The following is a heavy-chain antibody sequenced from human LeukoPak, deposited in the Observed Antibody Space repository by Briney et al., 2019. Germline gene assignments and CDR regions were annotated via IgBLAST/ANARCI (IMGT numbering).Heavy chain of an antibody. J-gene: IGHJ4*02. CDR3: AKVFYPAAGTGRVDFPFDY. D-gene: IGHD6-13*01. CDR1: GFTFSSSA. CDR2: ISGSGGST. V-gene: IGHV3-23*01. Sequence: GGSLRLSCAASGFTFSSSAMSWVRQAPGKGLEWVSAISGSGGSTYYADSVKGRFTISRDNSKTTLYLQMNSLRAEDTAVYYCAKVFYPAAGTGRVDFPFDYWGQGTLVTVSS.